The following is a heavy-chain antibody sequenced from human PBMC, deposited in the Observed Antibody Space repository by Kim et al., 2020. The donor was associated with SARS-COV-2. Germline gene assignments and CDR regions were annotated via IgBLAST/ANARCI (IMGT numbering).Heavy chain of an antibody. CDR3: ARDGYSSYGMDV. V-gene: IGHV4-59*01. D-gene: IGHD5-18*01. J-gene: IGHJ6*02. Sequence: NYTPSRKNRVTISVDTSKNQFSLKRSSVTAADTAVYYCARDGYSSYGMDVWGQGTTVTVSS.